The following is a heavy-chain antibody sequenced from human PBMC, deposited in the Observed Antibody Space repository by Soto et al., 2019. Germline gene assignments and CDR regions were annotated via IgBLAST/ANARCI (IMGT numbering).Heavy chain of an antibody. CDR1: SGSISRSSYY. CDR2: IYYSGST. J-gene: IGHJ4*02. D-gene: IGHD4-17*01. CDR3: ARHDYGGFGL. V-gene: IGHV4-39*01. Sequence: QLQLQESGPGLVKPSETLSLTCTVSSGSISRSSYYWGWIRQPPGKGLEWIGSIYYSGSTSYNPSLKSRFTRSVDTSKNQFSLKLRSVTAADTAVYYCARHDYGGFGLWGQGTLVTVSS.